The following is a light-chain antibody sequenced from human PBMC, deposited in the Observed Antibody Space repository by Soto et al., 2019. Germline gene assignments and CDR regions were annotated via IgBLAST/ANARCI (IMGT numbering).Light chain of an antibody. CDR2: DVT. V-gene: IGLV2-14*01. Sequence: QSVLTQPASVSGSPGQSITISCTGTSSDVGGYNYVSWYQQHPGKAPKLIIFDVTNRPSGVSNRFSGSKSGNTASLTISGLQAEDGADYYCSSYTSSNTLVFGTGTKVTVL. J-gene: IGLJ1*01. CDR1: SSDVGGYNY. CDR3: SSYTSSNTLV.